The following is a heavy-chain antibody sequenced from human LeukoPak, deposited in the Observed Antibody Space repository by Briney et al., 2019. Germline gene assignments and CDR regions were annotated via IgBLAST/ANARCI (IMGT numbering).Heavy chain of an antibody. CDR1: GYILTRNW. J-gene: IGHJ4*02. Sequence: GESLKISCKVSGYILTRNWIGWVRQMPGKGLEWMGVIYPSDPDTRYSPSFQGQVTISADKSISTAYLQWRSLKVSDSAMYYCARLTAVVTFDYWGQGTLVTVSS. CDR2: IYPSDPDT. CDR3: ARLTAVVTFDY. V-gene: IGHV5-51*01. D-gene: IGHD4-23*01.